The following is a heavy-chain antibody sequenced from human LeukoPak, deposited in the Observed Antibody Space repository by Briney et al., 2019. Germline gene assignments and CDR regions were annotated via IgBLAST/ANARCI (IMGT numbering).Heavy chain of an antibody. Sequence: GGSLRLSCAASGFTFSSYNMHWVRQAPGKGLEWVSSISSSSSYIHYADSVKGRFTISRDNAKSSLYLQMNSLRAEDTAVYYCAREGGIIGGAVARDDFDYWGQGTLVTVSS. D-gene: IGHD6-19*01. CDR2: ISSSSSYI. J-gene: IGHJ4*02. CDR1: GFTFSSYN. CDR3: AREGGIIGGAVARDDFDY. V-gene: IGHV3-21*01.